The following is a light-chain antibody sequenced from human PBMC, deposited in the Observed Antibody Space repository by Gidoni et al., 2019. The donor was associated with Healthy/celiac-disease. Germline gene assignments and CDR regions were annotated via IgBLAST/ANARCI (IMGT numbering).Light chain of an antibody. V-gene: IGLV6-57*04. J-gene: IGLJ3*02. CDR2: EDN. CDR1: SGRIASNY. Sequence: NFMLTQPHSVSESPGKPVTISCTRSSGRIASNYVQWYQQRPGSAPTTVIYEDNQRPSGVPDRFSGSIDSSSNSASLTISGLKTEDEADYYCQSYDSSNRVFGGGTKLTVL. CDR3: QSYDSSNRV.